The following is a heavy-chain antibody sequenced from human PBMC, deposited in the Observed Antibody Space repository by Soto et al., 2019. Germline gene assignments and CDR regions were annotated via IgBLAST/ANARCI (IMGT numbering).Heavy chain of an antibody. CDR3: ARSVDMDH. CDR1: GFILSNFS. CDR2: ISLSRGYT. V-gene: IGHV3-11*06. Sequence: PGGSLRLSCAATGFILSNFSMSWSRHAPGKGLEWVSYISLSRGYTKYADSEKGRFTISRDNTKNLLYLQMNSLRAEDTAVYYCARSVDMDHWGQGTLVTVSS. J-gene: IGHJ4*02. D-gene: IGHD2-15*01.